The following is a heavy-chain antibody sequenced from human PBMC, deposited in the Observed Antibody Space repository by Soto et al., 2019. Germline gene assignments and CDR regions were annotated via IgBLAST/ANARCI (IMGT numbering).Heavy chain of an antibody. V-gene: IGHV3-7*01. CDR1: GFTFSSYW. CDR3: ARPVTTVTTGWYFDL. J-gene: IGHJ2*01. CDR2: IKQDGSEK. D-gene: IGHD4-17*01. Sequence: GGSLRLSCAASGFTFSSYWMSWVRQAPGKGLEWVANIKQDGSEKYYVDSVKGRFTISRDNAKNSLYLQMNSLRAEDTAVYYCARPVTTVTTGWYFDLWGRGTLVTVSS.